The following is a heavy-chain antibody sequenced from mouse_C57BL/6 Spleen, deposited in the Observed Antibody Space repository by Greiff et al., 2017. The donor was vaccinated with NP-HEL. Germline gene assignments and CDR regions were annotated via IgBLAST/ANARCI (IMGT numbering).Heavy chain of an antibody. D-gene: IGHD2-12*01. V-gene: IGHV1-26*01. CDR2: INPNNGGT. CDR3: ARSRQRDHFDY. Sequence: VQLQQSGPELVKPGASVKISCKASGYTFTDYYMNWVKQSHGKSLEWIGDINPNNGGTSYNQKFKGKATLTVDKSSSTAYMELRSLTSEDSAVYYCARSRQRDHFDYWGQGTTLTVSS. CDR1: GYTFTDYY. J-gene: IGHJ2*01.